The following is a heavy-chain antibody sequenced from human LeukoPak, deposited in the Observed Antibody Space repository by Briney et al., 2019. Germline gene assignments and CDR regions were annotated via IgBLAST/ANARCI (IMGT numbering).Heavy chain of an antibody. Sequence: SETLSLTCTVSGGSISGYYWSWIRQPPGKGLEWIGYIYYNGSTNYNPSLKSRITISVDTSKNQFSLRLSSVTAADTAVYYCARLRGNYFPDYWGQGTLVTVSS. CDR1: GGSISGYY. J-gene: IGHJ4*02. D-gene: IGHD4-11*01. V-gene: IGHV4-59*01. CDR3: ARLRGNYFPDY. CDR2: IYYNGST.